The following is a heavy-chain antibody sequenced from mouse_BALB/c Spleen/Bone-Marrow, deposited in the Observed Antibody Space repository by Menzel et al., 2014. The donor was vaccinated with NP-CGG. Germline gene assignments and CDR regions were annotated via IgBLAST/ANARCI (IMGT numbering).Heavy chain of an antibody. J-gene: IGHJ2*01. D-gene: IGHD4-1*01. CDR2: IYPGSGST. CDR3: ATGTDY. Sequence: QVQLKESGPELVKPGASVKMSCKASGYTFTDYVISWVKQRTGQGLERIGEIYPGSGSTYYNEKFKGKATLTADKSSNTAYMQLSSLTSEDSAVYFCATGTDYWGQGTTLTVSS. CDR1: GYTFTDYV. V-gene: IGHV1-77*01.